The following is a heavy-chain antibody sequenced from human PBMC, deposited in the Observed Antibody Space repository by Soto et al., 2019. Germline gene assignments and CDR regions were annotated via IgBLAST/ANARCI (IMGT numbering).Heavy chain of an antibody. J-gene: IGHJ6*02. Sequence: GGSLRLSCAASGFTFSSYAMSWVRQAPGKGLEWVSAISGSGGSTYYADSVKGRFTISRDNSKNTLYLQMNSLRAEDTAVYYCAKLSSSWYGDYYYGMDVCGQGTTVTVSS. CDR2: ISGSGGST. V-gene: IGHV3-23*01. CDR3: AKLSSSWYGDYYYGMDV. CDR1: GFTFSSYA. D-gene: IGHD6-13*01.